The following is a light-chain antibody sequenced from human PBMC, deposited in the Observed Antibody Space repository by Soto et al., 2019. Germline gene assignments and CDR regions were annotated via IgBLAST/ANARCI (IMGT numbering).Light chain of an antibody. Sequence: DIQMTQSPSTLSASVGDRVTITCRASQSISSWLAWYQQKPGKAPKLLIYDASSLESGVPSRFSGRGSETEFTLTISSLQPDDFATYFCQQYNRYSLTFGQGTKVEIK. CDR2: DAS. J-gene: IGKJ1*01. CDR1: QSISSW. CDR3: QQYNRYSLT. V-gene: IGKV1-5*01.